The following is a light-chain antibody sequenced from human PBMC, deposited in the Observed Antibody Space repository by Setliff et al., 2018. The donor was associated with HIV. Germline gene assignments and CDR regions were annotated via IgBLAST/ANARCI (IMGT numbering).Light chain of an antibody. Sequence: QSALTQPASVSGSPGQSITISCTGTSSDIGSYILVSWYQQHPGRAPKLILYEITKRPSGVSNRFSGSKSGNTASLTISGLQAEDEADYYCCSYTGSSSYVFGGGTK. CDR2: EIT. CDR1: SSDIGSYIL. CDR3: CSYTGSSSYV. J-gene: IGLJ1*01. V-gene: IGLV2-23*02.